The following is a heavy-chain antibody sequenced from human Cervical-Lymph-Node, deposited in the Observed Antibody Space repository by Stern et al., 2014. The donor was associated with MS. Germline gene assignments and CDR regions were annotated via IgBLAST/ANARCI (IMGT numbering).Heavy chain of an antibody. D-gene: IGHD6-19*01. V-gene: IGHV1-18*01. J-gene: IGHJ6*02. Sequence: VQMVESGAEVRKPVASVKVSCKASGYTFTNFGVTWVRQAPGQGLEWMGWVSAYNGNTNYAQRLQGRGTLTTDTSTSTAYMELRTLRSDDTAVYYCARAPRGAVTAYYYYLDVWGQGTTVTVSS. CDR1: GYTFTNFG. CDR3: ARAPRGAVTAYYYYLDV. CDR2: VSAYNGNT.